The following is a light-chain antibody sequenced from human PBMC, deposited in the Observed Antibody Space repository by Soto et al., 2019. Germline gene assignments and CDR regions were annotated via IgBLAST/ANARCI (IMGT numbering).Light chain of an antibody. V-gene: IGKV3-15*01. CDR1: QSMNSK. CDR3: QQGHNWPLT. CDR2: GAS. J-gene: IGKJ2*01. Sequence: EIVMTKSPATLSLSPGERAALSCRASQSMNSKFAWYQQKPGQPPRLLIYGASTRATGVPTRFTGSESGPEYTLTISGLQSEYFAVYYCQQGHNWPLTCGQGTRLEI.